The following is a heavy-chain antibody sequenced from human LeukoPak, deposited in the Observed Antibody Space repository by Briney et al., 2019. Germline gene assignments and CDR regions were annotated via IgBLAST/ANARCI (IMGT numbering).Heavy chain of an antibody. CDR2: IDTDGSDR. J-gene: IGHJ4*02. Sequence: GGSLRLSCVASGFTFDRHWMHWFRQAPGKGLVWVSRIDTDGSDRGYAESVKGRFTISRDNTKNTLYLQMDSLRVEDTAVYYCARGGFIVGANQYFQWWGQGTRVIVSS. D-gene: IGHD3-16*02. CDR3: ARGGFIVGANQYFQW. V-gene: IGHV3-74*01. CDR1: GFTFDRHW.